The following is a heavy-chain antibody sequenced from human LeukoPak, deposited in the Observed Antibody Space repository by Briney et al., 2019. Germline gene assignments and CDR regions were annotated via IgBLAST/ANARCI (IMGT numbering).Heavy chain of an antibody. Sequence: PGGSLRLSCSASGFTFSSYAMHWVRQAPGKGLAYVSAISTNGGNTYYADPVKGRFTISRDNSKNTLYLQMSSLRGEDTAVYYCVKSRGFSSHDAFDMWGQGTMVTVSS. CDR1: GFTFSSYA. CDR2: ISTNGGNT. J-gene: IGHJ3*02. V-gene: IGHV3-64D*09. D-gene: IGHD5-18*01. CDR3: VKSRGFSSHDAFDM.